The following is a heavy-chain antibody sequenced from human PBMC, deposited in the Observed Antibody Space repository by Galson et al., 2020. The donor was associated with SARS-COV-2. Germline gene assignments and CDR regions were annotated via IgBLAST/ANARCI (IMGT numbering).Heavy chain of an antibody. CDR2: ISYDGSNK. Sequence: GGSLRLSCAASGFTFSSYAMHWVRQAPGKGLEWVAVISYDGSNKYYADSVKGRFTISRDNSKNTLYLQMNSLRAEDTAVYYCATLLDIIAVAGKFDYWGQGTLVTVSS. CDR1: GFTFSSYA. CDR3: ATLLDIIAVAGKFDY. D-gene: IGHD6-19*01. J-gene: IGHJ4*02. V-gene: IGHV3-30*04.